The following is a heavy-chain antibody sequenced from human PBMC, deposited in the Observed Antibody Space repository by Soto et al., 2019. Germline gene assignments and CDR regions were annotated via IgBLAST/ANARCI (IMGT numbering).Heavy chain of an antibody. V-gene: IGHV3-21*01. CDR3: ARDCGIVAPMNTETHFDY. CDR1: GFTFSSYS. Sequence: PGGSLRLSCAASGFTFSSYSMNWVRQAPGKGLEWVSSISSSGNYIYFADSVKGRFTISTDNATNSLYLQMNSLRADDTAVYYCARDCGIVAPMNTETHFDYPRQGTLVTVSS. J-gene: IGHJ4*02. D-gene: IGHD4-17*01. CDR2: ISSSGNYI.